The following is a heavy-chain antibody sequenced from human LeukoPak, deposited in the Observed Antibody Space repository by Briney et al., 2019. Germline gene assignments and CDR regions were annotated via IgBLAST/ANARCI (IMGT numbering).Heavy chain of an antibody. D-gene: IGHD2-2*01. V-gene: IGHV4-61*02. J-gene: IGHJ3*02. CDR2: IYTSGST. Sequence: SETLSLTCTVSGYSISSGSDYWTWIRQPAGKGLEWIGRIYTSGSTNYNPSLKSRVSISLDTSKNQFSLKVTSVTAADTAVYYCARFTGYCSGTSCYPNAFDIWGQGTMVTVSS. CDR3: ARFTGYCSGTSCYPNAFDI. CDR1: GYSISSGSDY.